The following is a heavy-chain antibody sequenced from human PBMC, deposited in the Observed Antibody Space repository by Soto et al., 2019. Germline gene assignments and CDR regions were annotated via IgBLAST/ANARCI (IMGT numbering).Heavy chain of an antibody. V-gene: IGHV1-18*01. Sequence: ASVKVSCKASGYTFMSYGISWVRQAPGQGLEWMGWISAYNSNTKYAQNVQDRVTMTTDTSTSTAYMELRSLRSDDTAVYYCARVVVTVTTAFYYHMDVWGQGTTVTVSS. CDR2: ISAYNSNT. CDR3: ARVVVTVTTAFYYHMDV. CDR1: GYTFMSYG. J-gene: IGHJ6*03. D-gene: IGHD4-17*01.